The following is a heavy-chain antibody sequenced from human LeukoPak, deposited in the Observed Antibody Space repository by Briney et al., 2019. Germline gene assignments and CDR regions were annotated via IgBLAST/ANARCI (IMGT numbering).Heavy chain of an antibody. Sequence: SETLSLTCAVSGGSISSGGYSWSWIRQPPGKGLEWIGYIYHSGSTYYNPSLKSRVTISVDRSKNQFSLKLSSVTAADTAVYYCARGYCSSTSCYGFDPWGQGTLVIVSS. CDR1: GGSISSGGYS. J-gene: IGHJ5*02. V-gene: IGHV4-30-2*01. CDR2: IYHSGST. CDR3: ARGYCSSTSCYGFDP. D-gene: IGHD2-2*01.